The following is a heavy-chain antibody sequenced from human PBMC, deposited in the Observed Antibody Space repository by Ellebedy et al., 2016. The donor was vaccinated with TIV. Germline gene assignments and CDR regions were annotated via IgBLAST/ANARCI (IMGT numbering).Heavy chain of an antibody. CDR3: AKDYSGLRGLDV. CDR2: ISGSGGST. CDR1: GFTFNNYA. J-gene: IGHJ6*02. D-gene: IGHD5-12*01. V-gene: IGHV3-23*01. Sequence: ESLKISCAASGFTFNNYAMSWVRQAPGKGLEWVSSISGSGGSTYYADSVKGRFTISRDNSKNTLYLQMNSLRAEDTAVYYCAKDYSGLRGLDVWGQGTTVTVSS.